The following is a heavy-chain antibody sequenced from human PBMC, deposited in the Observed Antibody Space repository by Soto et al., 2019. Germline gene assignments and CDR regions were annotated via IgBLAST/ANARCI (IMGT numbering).Heavy chain of an antibody. D-gene: IGHD2-2*02. CDR3: ARSTTSCYSLCWFDP. CDR1: GYTFTTYT. J-gene: IGHJ5*02. CDR2: INAGNGET. Sequence: GASVKVSCKASGYTFTTYTIQWVRQAPGQRLEWMGWINAGNGETKYSQNFQGRVTITRDTSASTAYVELNSLRSEDTAVYYCARSTTSCYSLCWFDPWGQGTLVTVSS. V-gene: IGHV1-3*01.